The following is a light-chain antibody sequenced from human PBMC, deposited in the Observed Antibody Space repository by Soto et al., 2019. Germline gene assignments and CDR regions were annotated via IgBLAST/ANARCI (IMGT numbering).Light chain of an antibody. CDR1: SSDVGAYNY. CDR3: SSYTTTYAVL. Sequence: QSALTQPASVSGSPGQSITISCTATSSDVGAYNYVSWYQQHPGKAPKVVIYDVFNRPSGVSNRFSGSKSGNTASLTISGLQAEDEADYYCSSYTTTYAVLFGGGTKVTVL. CDR2: DVF. V-gene: IGLV2-14*01. J-gene: IGLJ2*01.